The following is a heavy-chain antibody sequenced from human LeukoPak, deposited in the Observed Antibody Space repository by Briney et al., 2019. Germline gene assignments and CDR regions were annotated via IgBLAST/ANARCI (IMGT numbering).Heavy chain of an antibody. CDR1: GFTFGSYS. D-gene: IGHD2-15*01. V-gene: IGHV3-21*01. J-gene: IGHJ4*02. Sequence: GGSLRLSCAASGFTFGSYSMNWVRQAPGKGLEWVSSISTSSDYIYYADSVKGRFTISRDNAENSLFLQVNSLRAEDTAVYYCARGCSGGSCYEYWGQGNPGTVSS. CDR2: ISTSSDYI. CDR3: ARGCSGGSCYEY.